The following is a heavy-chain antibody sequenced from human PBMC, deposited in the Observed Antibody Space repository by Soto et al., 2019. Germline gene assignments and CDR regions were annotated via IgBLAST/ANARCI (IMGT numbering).Heavy chain of an antibody. Sequence: QVHLVQSETEVKEPGASVTVSCETSDSTFTGYTINWVRQAPGQGLEWLGWISSLNGNTNYARKYQGRLTMTTNTSATTAYMELRSLRSDDTAVYFCARGTVTSGRWFGPWGQGTLVTVSS. CDR1: DSTFTGYT. CDR2: ISSLNGNT. CDR3: ARGTVTSGRWFGP. V-gene: IGHV1-18*04. J-gene: IGHJ5*02. D-gene: IGHD4-17*01.